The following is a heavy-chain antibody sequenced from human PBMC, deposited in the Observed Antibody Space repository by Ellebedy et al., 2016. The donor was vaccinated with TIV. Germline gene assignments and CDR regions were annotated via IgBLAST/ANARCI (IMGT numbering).Heavy chain of an antibody. Sequence: GGSLRLXXAASEFTFSSYWMHWVRQAPGKGLVWVSRINGDGSDTSYADSVKGRFTISRDNAKNTLYIQMNSLRAEDTAVYFCARGGISGALDIWGQGTTVSVSS. V-gene: IGHV3-74*01. CDR2: INGDGSDT. CDR1: EFTFSSYW. J-gene: IGHJ3*02. CDR3: ARGGISGALDI.